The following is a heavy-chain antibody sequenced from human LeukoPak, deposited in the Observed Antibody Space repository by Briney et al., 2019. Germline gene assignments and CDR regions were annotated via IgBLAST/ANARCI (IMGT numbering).Heavy chain of an antibody. V-gene: IGHV4-4*02. Sequence: SGTLSLTRAVSGGSISNINWWTWVRQPPGKGLEWIGEFYYSGSTNYNPSLKSRVTISIDKSKNQFSLNLSSVTAADTAVYYCARLELGAYYFDFWGQGILVTVSS. CDR2: FYYSGST. CDR3: ARLELGAYYFDF. J-gene: IGHJ4*02. CDR1: GGSISNINW. D-gene: IGHD1-26*01.